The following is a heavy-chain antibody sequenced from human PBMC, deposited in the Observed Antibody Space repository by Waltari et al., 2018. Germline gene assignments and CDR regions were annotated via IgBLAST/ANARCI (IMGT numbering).Heavy chain of an antibody. Sequence: QVQLQQWGAGLLKPSETLSLTCAVYGGSFSGYYWSRIRQPPGKGLEWIGEINHSGRTNYNPSPTSRVTISVDTSKNQFSLKLSSVTAADTAVYYCARGRRDGYNRYWYFDLWGRGTLVTVSS. V-gene: IGHV4-34*01. D-gene: IGHD5-12*01. CDR1: GGSFSGYY. J-gene: IGHJ2*01. CDR3: ARGRRDGYNRYWYFDL. CDR2: INHSGRT.